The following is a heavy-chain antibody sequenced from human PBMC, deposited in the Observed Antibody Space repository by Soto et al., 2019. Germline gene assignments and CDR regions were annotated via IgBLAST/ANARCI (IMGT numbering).Heavy chain of an antibody. CDR2: IYDSGST. Sequence: QLQLRESGPGLVKPSETLSLTCTVSGGSISGGVGGLYYWSWIRQPPGKGLEWIGYIYDSGSTYSTPSLKLRVSVPGDTAINHSSRGLSSLPAADTAVFCGAREVIPLTTECYFDLWGQGTLVPV. CDR1: GGSISGGVGGLYY. CDR3: AREVIPLTTECYFDL. D-gene: IGHD1-26*01. V-gene: IGHV4-30-4*01. J-gene: IGHJ2*01.